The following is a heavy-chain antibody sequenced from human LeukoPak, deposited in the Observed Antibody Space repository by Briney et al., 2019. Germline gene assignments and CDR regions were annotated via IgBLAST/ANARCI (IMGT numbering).Heavy chain of an antibody. V-gene: IGHV3-30*18. CDR3: VKDFPAVAMNYYFDY. D-gene: IGHD6-19*01. Sequence: PGRALRLSCAASGFIFSAYVMHWVRQTPGKGLEWVAVISYDGSEKYYAESVKGRFIISRDNSNNTLYLQMNSLRAEDTAVYYCVKDFPAVAMNYYFDYWGQGSLVTVSS. CDR1: GFIFSAYV. J-gene: IGHJ4*02. CDR2: ISYDGSEK.